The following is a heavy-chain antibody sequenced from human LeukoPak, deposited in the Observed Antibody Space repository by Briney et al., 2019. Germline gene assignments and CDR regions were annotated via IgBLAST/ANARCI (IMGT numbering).Heavy chain of an antibody. CDR1: GFTVSSNY. J-gene: IGHJ4*02. CDR2: IYSGGST. V-gene: IGHV3-53*01. D-gene: IGHD3-10*01. CDR3: AREKLVQGVIIGLDY. Sequence: GGPLRLSCAASGFTVSSNYMSWVRQAPGKGLGWVSVIYSGGSTYYADSVKGRFTISRDNSKNTLYLQMNSLRADDTAMYYCAREKLVQGVIIGLDYWGQGTLVTVSS.